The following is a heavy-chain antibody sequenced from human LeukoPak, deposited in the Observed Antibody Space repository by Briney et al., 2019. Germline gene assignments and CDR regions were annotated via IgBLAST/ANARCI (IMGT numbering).Heavy chain of an antibody. CDR3: ARVPGGSYGWFDP. CDR1: GYTFTGYY. D-gene: IGHD1-26*01. J-gene: IGHJ5*02. CDR2: INPNSGGT. Sequence: GASVKVSCKASGYTFTGYYMHWVRQAPGQGLEWMGWINPNSGGTNYAQKFQVRVTMTRDTSISTAYMELSRLRSDDTAVYYCARVPGGSYGWFDPWGQGTLVTVSS. V-gene: IGHV1-2*02.